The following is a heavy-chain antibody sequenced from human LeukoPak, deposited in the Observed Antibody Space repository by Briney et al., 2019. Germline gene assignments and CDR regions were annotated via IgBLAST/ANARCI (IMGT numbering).Heavy chain of an antibody. CDR3: ARDIVLVPAAIPYFDY. V-gene: IGHV4-38-2*02. D-gene: IGHD2-2*01. Sequence: SETLSLTCVVSGSSITTAYFWGWIRQPPGKGLEWIGSVYQSGSTYYNPSLKSLVSMSLDTSKTQFSLKLTSVTAADTAVYFCARDIVLVPAAIPYFDYWGQGILVTVSS. CDR1: GSSITTAYF. CDR2: VYQSGST. J-gene: IGHJ4*02.